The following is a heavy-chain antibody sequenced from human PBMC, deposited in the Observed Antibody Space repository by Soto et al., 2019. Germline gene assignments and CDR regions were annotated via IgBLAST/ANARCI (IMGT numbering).Heavy chain of an antibody. CDR2: IYPGDSDT. V-gene: IGHV5-51*01. D-gene: IGHD5-12*01. CDR3: ARTRRDGYDFDTFDI. J-gene: IGHJ3*02. Sequence: PGESLKISCKGSGYSFTSYWIGWVRQMPGKGLEWMGIIYPGDSDTRYSPSFQGQVTISADKSISTAYLQWSSLKASDTAMYYCARTRRDGYDFDTFDIWGQGTMVTVSS. CDR1: GYSFTSYW.